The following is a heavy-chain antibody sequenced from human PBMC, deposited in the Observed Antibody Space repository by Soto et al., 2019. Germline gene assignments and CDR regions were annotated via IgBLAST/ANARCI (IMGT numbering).Heavy chain of an antibody. CDR1: GFTFSRFS. CDR2: ISSGSSDA. Sequence: GGSLRLSCEASGFTFSRFSMNWVRQVPGNGLEWVASISSGSSDAWYADSVKGRFIISRDNAQNSLSLQMNTLRPEDTAMYYCARVAYCGQGTLVTVSS. CDR3: ARVAY. J-gene: IGHJ4*02. V-gene: IGHV3-21*01.